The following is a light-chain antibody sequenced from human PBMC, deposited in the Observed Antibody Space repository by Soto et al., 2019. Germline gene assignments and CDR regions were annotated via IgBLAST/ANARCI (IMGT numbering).Light chain of an antibody. J-gene: IGKJ4*01. CDR3: QQRSNWPPGIT. CDR1: QSVSDT. Sequence: EVVMTQSPATLSVSPGERATLSCRASQSVSDTLAWYQQKPGQAPRLLIYGASSRASGIPARFSGSGSGTDFTLTISYLEPEDFAVYYCQQRSNWPPGITFGGGTKVDIK. CDR2: GAS. V-gene: IGKV3-11*01.